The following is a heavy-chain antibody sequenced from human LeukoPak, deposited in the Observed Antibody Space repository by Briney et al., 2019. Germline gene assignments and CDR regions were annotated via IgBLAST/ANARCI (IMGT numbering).Heavy chain of an antibody. V-gene: IGHV1-46*01. CDR3: ARRQGTTLNFDY. CDR1: GYTFISYY. D-gene: IGHD1-1*01. J-gene: IGHJ4*02. CDR2: INPSGGTT. Sequence: GASVKVSCKASGYTFISYYMHWVRQAPGQGLQWMGIINPSGGTTSYGQKFQGRVTMTTDTSTSTAYMELRSLRSDDTAVYYCARRQGTTLNFDYWGQGTLVTVSS.